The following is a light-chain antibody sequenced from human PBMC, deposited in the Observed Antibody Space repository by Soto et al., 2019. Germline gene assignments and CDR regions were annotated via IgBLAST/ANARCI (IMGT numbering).Light chain of an antibody. Sequence: DIQMTQSPSSLSASVGDRVTITCRTSQTIIIYLNWYQQKPGKAPKLLIYAASSLQSGVPSRFSGSGSGTDFTLTISSLQPEDFATYYCQQSYSTPPTFGQGTKVEIK. CDR3: QQSYSTPPT. J-gene: IGKJ1*01. CDR1: QTIIIY. CDR2: AAS. V-gene: IGKV1-39*01.